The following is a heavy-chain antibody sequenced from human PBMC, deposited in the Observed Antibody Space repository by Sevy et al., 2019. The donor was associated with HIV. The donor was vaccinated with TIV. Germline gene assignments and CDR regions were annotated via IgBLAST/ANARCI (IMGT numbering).Heavy chain of an antibody. J-gene: IGHJ4*02. D-gene: IGHD7-27*01. Sequence: GESLKISCAASGFTFSTYSMTWVRQAPRKGLEWVSAISDTGTSTYYTDSVEGRFTISRDNSKSTLFLHMNSLRAEDTALYYCAKFAGDFPHFDFWGLGTPVTVSS. V-gene: IGHV3-23*01. CDR2: ISDTGTST. CDR3: AKFAGDFPHFDF. CDR1: GFTFSTYS.